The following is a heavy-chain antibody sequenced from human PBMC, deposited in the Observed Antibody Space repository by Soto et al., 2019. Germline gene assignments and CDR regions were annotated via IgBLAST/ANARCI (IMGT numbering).Heavy chain of an antibody. CDR3: ARFESYYYYYMDV. D-gene: IGHD3-9*01. V-gene: IGHV1-18*01. Sequence: ASVKGSCKASGYTFTSDGISWVRQAPGQGLEWMGWISAYNGNTNYAQKLQGRVTMTTDTSTSTAYMELRSLRSDDTAVYYCARFESYYYYYMDVWGKGTTVTVSS. J-gene: IGHJ6*03. CDR1: GYTFTSDG. CDR2: ISAYNGNT.